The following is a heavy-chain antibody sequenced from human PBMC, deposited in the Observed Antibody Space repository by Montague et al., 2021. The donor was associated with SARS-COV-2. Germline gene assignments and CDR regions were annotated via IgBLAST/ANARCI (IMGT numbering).Heavy chain of an antibody. D-gene: IGHD6-13*01. CDR1: GGSISSSSYF. J-gene: IGHJ4*02. CDR3: ARAFIAAAGTTSFDY. V-gene: IGHV4-39*01. CDR2: IYYSGNT. Sequence: SETLSLTCTVSGGSISSSSYFWGWIRQPPGKGLEWIGSIYYSGNTYYNPSLKSRVTISVDTSKNQFSLKLSSVTAADTAVFYCARAFIAAAGTTSFDYWGQRTLVTVSS.